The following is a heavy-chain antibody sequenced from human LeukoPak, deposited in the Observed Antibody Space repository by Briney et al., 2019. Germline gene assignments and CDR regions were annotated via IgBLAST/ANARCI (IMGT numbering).Heavy chain of an antibody. CDR3: VRGGGYFDY. Sequence: GGSLRLSCAVFGFTFTNYWMSWVRQAPGKGVEWVANIKQDGSEKYYVDSVKGRFTISRDEAKNSQYLQMNSLRAEDTALYYCVRGGGYFDYWGQGILVTVSS. CDR2: IKQDGSEK. CDR1: GFTFTNYW. J-gene: IGHJ4*02. V-gene: IGHV3-7*01. D-gene: IGHD3-16*01.